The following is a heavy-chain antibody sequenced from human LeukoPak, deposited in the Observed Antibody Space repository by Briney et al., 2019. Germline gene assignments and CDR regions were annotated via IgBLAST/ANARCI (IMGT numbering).Heavy chain of an antibody. J-gene: IGHJ5*02. Sequence: ASVKVSCKASGYTFTSYYMHWVRQAPGQGLEWMGIINPSGGSTSYAQKFQGRVTMTTDTSTSTAYMELRSLRSDDTAVYYCARDPTIFGVAGTNWFDPWGQGTLVTVSS. D-gene: IGHD3-3*01. V-gene: IGHV1-46*01. CDR3: ARDPTIFGVAGTNWFDP. CDR1: GYTFTSYY. CDR2: INPSGGST.